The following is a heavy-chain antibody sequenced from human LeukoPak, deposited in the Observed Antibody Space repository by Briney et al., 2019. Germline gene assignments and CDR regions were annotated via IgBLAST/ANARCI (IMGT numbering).Heavy chain of an antibody. J-gene: IGHJ6*03. V-gene: IGHV3-23*01. Sequence: GGTLRLSCAASGFTFSSCGMSWVRQAPGKGLEWVSAISGSGGSTYYADSVKGRFTISRDNSKNTLYLQMNSLRAEDTVVYYCTSPRGSGRYYYYYYMDVWGKGTTVTISS. CDR1: GFTFSSCG. CDR3: TSPRGSGRYYYYYYMDV. D-gene: IGHD3-10*01. CDR2: ISGSGGST.